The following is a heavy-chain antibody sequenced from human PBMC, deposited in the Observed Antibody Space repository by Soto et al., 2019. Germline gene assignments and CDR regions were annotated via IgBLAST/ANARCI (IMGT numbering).Heavy chain of an antibody. CDR2: ISGSGDNT. CDR3: DKGREWLPPPTFDY. J-gene: IGHJ4*02. D-gene: IGHD3-3*01. V-gene: IGHV3-23*01. CDR1: GFTFSNYA. Sequence: GSLSVSCAASGFTFSNYAMSCVRQAPGKGLEWVSSISGSGDNTYFADSVKGRFTISRDNSKHTLYLQMNSLRAEDTAVYYCDKGREWLPPPTFDYWGQGTLVTVSS.